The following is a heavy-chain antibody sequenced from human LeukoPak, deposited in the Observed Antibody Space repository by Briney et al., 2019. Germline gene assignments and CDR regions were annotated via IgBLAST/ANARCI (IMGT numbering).Heavy chain of an antibody. V-gene: IGHV1-24*01. CDR2: FDPEDGET. Sequence: RGASVKVSCKVSGYTLTELSMHWVRQAPGKGLEWMGGFDPEDGETIYAQKFQGRVTMTEDTSTDTAYMELSSLRSEDTAVYYCARGGYSPNTENWFDPWGQGTLVIVSS. CDR1: GYTLTELS. J-gene: IGHJ5*02. CDR3: ARGGYSPNTENWFDP. D-gene: IGHD5-18*01.